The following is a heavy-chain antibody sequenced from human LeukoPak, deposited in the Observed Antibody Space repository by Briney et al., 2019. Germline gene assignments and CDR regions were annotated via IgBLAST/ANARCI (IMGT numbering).Heavy chain of an antibody. V-gene: IGHV3-74*03. CDR1: GFTFSGYW. CDR3: SRGRGLGELAVASFDS. D-gene: IGHD6-19*01. Sequence: GGALRLSCAGSGFTFSGYWMHWVRQAPGKGLEWISRIYRDGRSLTYADAVGGRFTISRDNAKTMLYLQMHSLRAEDMAVYYCSRGRGLGELAVASFDSWGQGTLVTVSS. J-gene: IGHJ4*02. CDR2: IYRDGRSL.